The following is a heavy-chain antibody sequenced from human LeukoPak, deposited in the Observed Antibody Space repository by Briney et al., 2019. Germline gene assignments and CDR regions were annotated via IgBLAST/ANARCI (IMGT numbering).Heavy chain of an antibody. CDR2: IIPIFGTA. J-gene: IGHJ4*02. V-gene: IGHV1-69*01. D-gene: IGHD5-12*01. Sequence: SVKVSCKASGGTFSSYAISWVRQAPGQGLEWMGGIIPIFGTANYAQKFQGRVTITADESTSTAYMELSSLRSEDTAVYYCGRVSGRADRTPDYWGQGTLVTVSS. CDR3: GRVSGRADRTPDY. CDR1: GGTFSSYA.